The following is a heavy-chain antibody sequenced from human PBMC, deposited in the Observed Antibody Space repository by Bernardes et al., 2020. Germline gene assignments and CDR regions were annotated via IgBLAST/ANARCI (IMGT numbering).Heavy chain of an antibody. V-gene: IGHV4-59*01. D-gene: IGHD4-17*01. Sequence: SETLSLTCNVFGDFISGYYWSWIRQPPGKGLEWIGYISDRGSTNYNPSLKSRVTISLDKSTNQFSLRLTSVTAADTAVYYCARGGSRTVATSALFHWGRGTLVTVSS. CDR1: GDFISGYY. J-gene: IGHJ4*02. CDR2: ISDRGST. CDR3: ARGGSRTVATSALFH.